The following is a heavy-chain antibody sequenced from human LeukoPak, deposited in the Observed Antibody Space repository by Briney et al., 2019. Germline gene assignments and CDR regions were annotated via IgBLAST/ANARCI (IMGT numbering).Heavy chain of an antibody. CDR1: GFTFSSYG. D-gene: IGHD1-1*01. V-gene: IGHV3-23*01. J-gene: IGHJ4*02. Sequence: GGSLRLSCAASGFTFSSYGMSWVRQAPGKGLEWVSTIRGSGGGTYYADSVKGRFTISRDNSKNTLYLQMNSLRAEDTAVYYCAKVYVWNEYYFDYWGQGTLVTVSS. CDR2: IRGSGGGT. CDR3: AKVYVWNEYYFDY.